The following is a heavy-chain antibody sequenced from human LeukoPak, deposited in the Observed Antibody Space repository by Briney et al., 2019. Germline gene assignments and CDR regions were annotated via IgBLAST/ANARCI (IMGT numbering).Heavy chain of an antibody. D-gene: IGHD5-18*01. CDR1: GYTFTGYY. CDR2: INPNSGGT. J-gene: IGHJ4*02. Sequence: GASVKVSCKASGYTFTGYYMHWVRQAPGQGLEWMGWINPNSGGTNYAQKFQGRVTMTRDTSISTAYMELGRLRSDDTAVYYCARDQRGYSYGLFDYWGQGTLVTVSS. V-gene: IGHV1-2*02. CDR3: ARDQRGYSYGLFDY.